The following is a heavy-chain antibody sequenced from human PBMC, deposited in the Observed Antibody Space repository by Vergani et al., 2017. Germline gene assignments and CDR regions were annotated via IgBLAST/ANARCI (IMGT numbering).Heavy chain of an antibody. CDR1: GGSISSGSYY. CDR3: ASNVYAAMAVDY. Sequence: QVQLQESGPGLVKPSQTLSLTCTVSGGSISSGSYYWSWIRQPAGKGLEWIGRIYTSGSTNYNPSLKSRVTISVDTSKNQFSLKLSSVTAADTAVYYCASNVYAAMAVDYWGQGTLVTVSS. V-gene: IGHV4-61*02. D-gene: IGHD5-18*01. CDR2: IYTSGST. J-gene: IGHJ4*02.